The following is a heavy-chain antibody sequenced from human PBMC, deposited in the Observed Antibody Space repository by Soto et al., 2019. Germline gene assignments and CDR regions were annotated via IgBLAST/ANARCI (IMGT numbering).Heavy chain of an antibody. J-gene: IGHJ6*02. CDR3: ARDSQGLPAASPGFYYYGMDV. Sequence: LRLSCAASGFTVSSNYMSWVRQAPGKGLEWVSIIYPAGSTYYADSVQGRFTISRDNSKNTLYLQMNSLRAEDTAVYYCARDSQGLPAASPGFYYYGMDVWGQGTTVTVSS. V-gene: IGHV3-53*01. CDR1: GFTVSSNY. CDR2: IYPAGST. D-gene: IGHD2-2*01.